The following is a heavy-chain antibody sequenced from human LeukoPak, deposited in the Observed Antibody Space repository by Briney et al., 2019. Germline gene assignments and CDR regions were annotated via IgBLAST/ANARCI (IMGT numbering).Heavy chain of an antibody. CDR2: ISAYNGNT. D-gene: IGHD3-22*01. CDR3: ARDHYYYDSSGYSPNDAFDI. Sequence: ASVKVSCKSSGYTFTGYGITWVRQAPGQGLKWMAWISAYNGNTKYAQKFQGRVTMTTDTSTSTAHMELRSLRSDDTAIYYCARDHYYYDSSGYSPNDAFDIWGQGTMVTVSS. V-gene: IGHV1-18*01. J-gene: IGHJ3*02. CDR1: GYTFTGYG.